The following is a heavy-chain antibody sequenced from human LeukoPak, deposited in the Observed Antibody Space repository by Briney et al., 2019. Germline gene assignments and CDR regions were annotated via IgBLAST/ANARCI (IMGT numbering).Heavy chain of an antibody. Sequence: GGSLRLSCAASGFSFTSYAMSWVRQAPGKGLEWVSAISTGGGSTYYADSVKGRFTISRDNSKNTLSLQLNSLRAEDTAVYYCATIAAAGILIGPDFDYWGQGTLVTVSS. CDR1: GFSFTSYA. D-gene: IGHD6-13*01. CDR2: ISTGGGST. J-gene: IGHJ4*02. V-gene: IGHV3-23*01. CDR3: ATIAAAGILIGPDFDY.